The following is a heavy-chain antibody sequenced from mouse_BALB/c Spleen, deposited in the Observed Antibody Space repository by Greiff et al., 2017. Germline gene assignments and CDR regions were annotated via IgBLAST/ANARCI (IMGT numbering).Heavy chain of an antibody. CDR1: GFSLTSYC. V-gene: IGHV2-9*02. J-gene: IGHJ4*01. CDR2: IWSGGST. D-gene: IGHD2-1*01. CDR3: ARVGNPFYYAMDY. Sequence: VMLVESGPGLVAPSQSLSITCTASGFSLTSYCVHWVRQPPGKGLEWLGVIWSGGSTNYNSTLMSRLSISKDNSTSQVFLKMHSLQTDDTAMYYCARVGNPFYYAMDYWGQGTSVTVSS.